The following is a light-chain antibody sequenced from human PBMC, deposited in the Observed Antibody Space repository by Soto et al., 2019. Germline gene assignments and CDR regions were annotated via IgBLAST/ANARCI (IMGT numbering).Light chain of an antibody. CDR3: QQYNNWPFS. V-gene: IGKV3-15*01. CDR2: DVS. J-gene: IGKJ5*01. Sequence: EIRMTQSPGTLSVSPGERATLSCRAAQGVTTNFAWYQQKSGQSPRLLIYDVSNRATGVPARFSGSGSETDFTLTISGLRSEDPAVYFCQQYNNWPFSFGQGTRLEIK. CDR1: QGVTTN.